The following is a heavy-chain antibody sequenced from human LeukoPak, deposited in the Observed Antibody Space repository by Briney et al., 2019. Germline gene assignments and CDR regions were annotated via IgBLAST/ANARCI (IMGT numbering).Heavy chain of an antibody. CDR2: ISYDGSNK. CDR1: GFTFSSYG. D-gene: IGHD6-6*01. Sequence: GGSLRLYCAASGFTFSSYGMHWVRQAPGKGLEWVAVISYDGSNKYYAGSVKGRFTISRDNSKNTLYLQMNSLRAEDTAVYYCAKVPRYSSSSYYYYYYGMDVWGQGTTVTVSS. J-gene: IGHJ6*02. V-gene: IGHV3-30*18. CDR3: AKVPRYSSSSYYYYYYGMDV.